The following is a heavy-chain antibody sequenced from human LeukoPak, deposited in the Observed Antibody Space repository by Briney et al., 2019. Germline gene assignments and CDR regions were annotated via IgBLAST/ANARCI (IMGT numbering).Heavy chain of an antibody. J-gene: IGHJ4*02. D-gene: IGHD1-26*01. V-gene: IGHV3-30*18. Sequence: GGSLRLSCAASGFTFSRRGMHWVRQAPGKGLERVAVISYDGIHKYHADSVRGRFTISRDNSKNTLYLQMNSLRPEDTAVYYCANGGRTGVGATWVDYWGQGTLVTVSS. CDR1: GFTFSRRG. CDR3: ANGGRTGVGATWVDY. CDR2: ISYDGIHK.